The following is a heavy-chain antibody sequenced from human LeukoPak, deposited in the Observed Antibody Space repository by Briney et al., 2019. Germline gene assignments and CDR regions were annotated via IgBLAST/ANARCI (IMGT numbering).Heavy chain of an antibody. CDR3: ARLYGGNVESYSFDS. CDR2: IHHSGST. J-gene: IGHJ4*02. Sequence: PSETLSLTCNVSVGSLRSAYWSWIRQPPGKGLEYIGYIHHSGSTDYSPFLRSRVTISVDTSKNQFSLNLRSVTAADTALYYCARLYGGNVESYSFDSWGQGTLVTVSS. V-gene: IGHV4-59*08. CDR1: VGSLRSAY. D-gene: IGHD4-23*01.